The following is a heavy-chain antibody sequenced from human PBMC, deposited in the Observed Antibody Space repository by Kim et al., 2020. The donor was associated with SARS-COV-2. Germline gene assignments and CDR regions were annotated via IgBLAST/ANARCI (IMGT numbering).Heavy chain of an antibody. CDR3: AREANRSGYPV. J-gene: IGHJ4*02. Sequence: ANYAQKFQGIVTIPADESTSTAYMELSSLRSEDTAVYYCAREANRSGYPVWGQGTLVTVSS. D-gene: IGHD3-22*01. CDR2: A. V-gene: IGHV1-69*01.